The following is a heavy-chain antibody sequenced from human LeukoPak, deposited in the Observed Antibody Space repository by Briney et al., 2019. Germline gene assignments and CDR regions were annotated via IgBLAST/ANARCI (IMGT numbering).Heavy chain of an antibody. CDR3: ARGVPVNYDYVWGSYRYPYYFDY. CDR1: GFPFSSYG. CDR2: IRYDGSNK. Sequence: GGSLRLSCAASGFPFSSYGMHWVRQAPGKGLEWVAFIRYDGSNKYYADSVKGRFTISRDNSKNTLYLQMNSLRAEDTAVYYCARGVPVNYDYVWGSYRYPYYFDYWGQGTLVTVSS. J-gene: IGHJ4*02. V-gene: IGHV3-30*02. D-gene: IGHD3-16*02.